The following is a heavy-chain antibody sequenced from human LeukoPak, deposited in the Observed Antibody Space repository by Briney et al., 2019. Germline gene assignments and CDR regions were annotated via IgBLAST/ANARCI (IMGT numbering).Heavy chain of an antibody. D-gene: IGHD6-13*01. Sequence: GGSLRLSCAASGFTFSNSAIHWVRQAPGKGLEWVAVISYDGNNEYYAVSLKGRFTISRDNSKNTLSLQMNSLRAEDTAVYYCARGGSSSWYFDYWGQGTLVTVSS. CDR1: GFTFSNSA. J-gene: IGHJ4*02. CDR2: ISYDGNNE. CDR3: ARGGSSSWYFDY. V-gene: IGHV3-30-3*01.